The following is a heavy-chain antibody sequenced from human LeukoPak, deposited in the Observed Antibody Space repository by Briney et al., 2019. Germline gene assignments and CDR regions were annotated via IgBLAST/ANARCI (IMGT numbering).Heavy chain of an antibody. V-gene: IGHV1-46*01. Sequence: ASVKVSRKASGYTFTSYYMHWVRQAPGQGLEWMGIINPSGGSTSYAQKFRGRVPMTRDTSTSPVYMELSSLRSEDTAVYYCARDKRITIFGVVIDHFDYWGQGTLVTVSS. CDR3: ARDKRITIFGVVIDHFDY. CDR2: INPSGGST. D-gene: IGHD3-3*01. J-gene: IGHJ4*02. CDR1: GYTFTSYY.